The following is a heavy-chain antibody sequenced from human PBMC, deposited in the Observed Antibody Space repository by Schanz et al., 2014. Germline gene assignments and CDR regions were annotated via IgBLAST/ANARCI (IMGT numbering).Heavy chain of an antibody. CDR3: ARDGRKYSSGTLDYFDN. CDR2: ISYGGSDK. V-gene: IGHV3-30*19. Sequence: QLVESGGGVVQPGRSLRLSCAASGFTFSSYGMHWVRQVPGKGLEWVAVISYGGSDKYYTDSVKGHFTISRDDSKNTLYLQMNSLRAEDTAIYYCARDGRKYSSGTLDYFDNWGQGPLVTVSS. J-gene: IGHJ4*02. CDR1: GFTFSSYG. D-gene: IGHD6-25*01.